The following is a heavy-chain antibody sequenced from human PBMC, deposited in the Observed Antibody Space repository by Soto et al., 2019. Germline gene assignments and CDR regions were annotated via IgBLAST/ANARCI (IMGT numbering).Heavy chain of an antibody. V-gene: IGHV4-31*03. J-gene: IGHJ5*02. D-gene: IGHD2-21*01. Sequence: PSETLSLTCSVSGAALNSGNYYWSWIRQVPGKGLEWIGHIYVTGAVDYNPSLRDRITISQGTSERQFSLNLRLVTAADTAVYYCARLRIATNNYKWFDPWGQGTLVTVS. CDR1: GAALNSGNYY. CDR3: ARLRIATNNYKWFDP. CDR2: IYVTGAV.